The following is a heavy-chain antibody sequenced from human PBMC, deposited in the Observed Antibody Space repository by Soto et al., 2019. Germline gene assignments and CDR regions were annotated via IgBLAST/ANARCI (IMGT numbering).Heavy chain of an antibody. CDR1: GGSISSYY. V-gene: IGHV4-59*08. CDR2: IYYSGST. J-gene: IGHJ4*02. D-gene: IGHD3-10*01. Sequence: SETLSLTCTVSGGSISSYYWSWIRQPPGKGLEWIGYIYYSGSTNYNPSLKSRVTISVDTSKNQFSLKLNSMTAADTAVYYCARHNYGSGSTYFEDWGQGTRVTVSS. CDR3: ARHNYGSGSTYFED.